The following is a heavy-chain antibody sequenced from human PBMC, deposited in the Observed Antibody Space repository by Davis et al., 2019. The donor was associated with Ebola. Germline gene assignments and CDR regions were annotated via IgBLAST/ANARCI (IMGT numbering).Heavy chain of an antibody. CDR1: GYTFTSYG. CDR2: ISAYNGNT. CDR3: ARVKTLDSSGYYSVGYYYYGMDV. Sequence: ASVKVSCQASGYTFTSYGISWVRQAPGQGLEWMGWISAYNGNTNYAQKLQGRVTMTTDTSTSTAYMELRSLRSDDTAVYSCARVKTLDSSGYYSVGYYYYGMDVWGQGTTVTVSS. J-gene: IGHJ6*02. D-gene: IGHD3-22*01. V-gene: IGHV1-18*01.